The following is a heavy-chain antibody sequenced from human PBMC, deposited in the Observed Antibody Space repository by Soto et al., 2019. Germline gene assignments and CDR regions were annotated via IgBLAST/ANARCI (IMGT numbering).Heavy chain of an antibody. V-gene: IGHV3-23*01. D-gene: IGHD1-26*01. J-gene: IGHJ4*02. CDR1: GFTFSSYA. CDR3: ARRGSGSYYDY. Sequence: EVQLLESGGGLEQPGGSLRLSCAASGFTFSSYAMNWARQAPGKGLEWVSVISGSGDSTYYADSVKGRFTISRDNSKNTLYLQMNSLRAEDTAVYYCARRGSGSYYDYWGQGTLVTVSS. CDR2: ISGSGDST.